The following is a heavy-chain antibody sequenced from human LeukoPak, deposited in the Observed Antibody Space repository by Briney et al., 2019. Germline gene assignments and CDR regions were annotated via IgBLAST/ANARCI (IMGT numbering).Heavy chain of an antibody. D-gene: IGHD5-24*01. CDR3: ARHGDGYNRYYFDY. J-gene: IGHJ4*02. CDR2: IYYSGST. Sequence: SETLSLTCTVSGGSISSYYWSWIRQPRGKGLEWIGYIYYSGSTNYNPSLKSRVTISVDTSKNQFPLKLSSVTAADTAVYYCARHGDGYNRYYFDYWGQGTLVTVSS. V-gene: IGHV4-59*08. CDR1: GGSISSYY.